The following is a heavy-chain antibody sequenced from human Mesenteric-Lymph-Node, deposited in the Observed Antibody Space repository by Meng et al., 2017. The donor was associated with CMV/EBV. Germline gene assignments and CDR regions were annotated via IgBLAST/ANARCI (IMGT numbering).Heavy chain of an antibody. CDR2: IYHSGST. CDR1: GGSVSSGSYY. CDR3: ARAGGSYYDFWSGYQIDY. J-gene: IGHJ4*02. D-gene: IGHD3-3*01. V-gene: IGHV4-39*07. Sequence: SETLSLTCTVSGGSVSSGSYYWSWIRQPPGKGLEWIGSIYHSGSTYYNPSLKSRVTISVDTSKNQFSLKVSSVTAADTAVYYCARAGGSYYDFWSGYQIDYWGQGTLVTVSS.